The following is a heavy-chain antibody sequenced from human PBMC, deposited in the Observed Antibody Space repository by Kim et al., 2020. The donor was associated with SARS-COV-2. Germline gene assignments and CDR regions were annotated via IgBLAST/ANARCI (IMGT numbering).Heavy chain of an antibody. D-gene: IGHD3-22*01. CDR1: GGYISSGGYY. Sequence: SETLSLTCTVSGGYISSGGYYWSWIRQHPGKGLEWIGYIYYSGSTYYNPSLKSRVTISVDTSKNQFSLKLSSVTAADTAVYYCARLRITMIVVVDAFDIWGQGTMVTVSS. CDR2: IYYSGST. CDR3: ARLRITMIVVVDAFDI. J-gene: IGHJ3*02. V-gene: IGHV4-31*03.